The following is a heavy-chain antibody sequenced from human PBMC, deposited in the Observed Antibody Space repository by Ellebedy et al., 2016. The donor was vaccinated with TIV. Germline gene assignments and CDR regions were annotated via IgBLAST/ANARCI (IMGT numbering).Heavy chain of an antibody. CDR2: ISSSGSTI. J-gene: IGHJ5*02. Sequence: GGSLRLSCAASGFTFSDYAMSWIRQAPGKGLEWLSYISSSGSTIYCADSVKGRFTISRDNAKNSLYLQVNSLRAEDTAVYYCARDTRFIDQQHNWFDPWGQGTLVTVSS. V-gene: IGHV3-11*01. CDR3: ARDTRFIDQQHNWFDP. CDR1: GFTFSDYA. D-gene: IGHD2-2*01.